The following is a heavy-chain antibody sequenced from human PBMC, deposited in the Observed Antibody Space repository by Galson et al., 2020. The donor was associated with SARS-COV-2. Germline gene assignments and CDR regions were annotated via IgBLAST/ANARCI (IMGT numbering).Heavy chain of an antibody. CDR2: ISGSGGST. J-gene: IGHJ6*03. CDR1: GFTFSSYA. D-gene: IGHD3-3*01. V-gene: IGHV3-23*01. Sequence: GGSLRLSCAASGFTFSSYAMSWVRQAPGKGLEWVSAISGSGGSTYYADSVKGRFTISRDNSKNTLYLQMNSLRAEDTAVYYCAKTAIFGVVIDAYYYMDVWGKGTTVTVS. CDR3: AKTAIFGVVIDAYYYMDV.